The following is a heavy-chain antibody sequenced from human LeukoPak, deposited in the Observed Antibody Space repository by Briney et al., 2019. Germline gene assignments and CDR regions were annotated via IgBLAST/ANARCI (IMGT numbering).Heavy chain of an antibody. J-gene: IGHJ4*02. CDR1: GFTFSNYA. CDR2: INNSGDTI. Sequence: GGSLRLSCAASGFTFSNYAMGWVRQAPGKWLEWVSIINNSGDTIHYTDSVRGRFTVSRDNSKNTLFLQMNSLRAEDTAVYYCVKDSYDWNQGYFDYWAQGTLVTVSS. CDR3: VKDSYDWNQGYFDY. V-gene: IGHV3-23*01. D-gene: IGHD1-20*01.